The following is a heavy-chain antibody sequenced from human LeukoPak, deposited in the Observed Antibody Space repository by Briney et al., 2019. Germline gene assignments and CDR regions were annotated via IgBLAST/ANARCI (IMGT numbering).Heavy chain of an antibody. J-gene: IGHJ5*02. CDR2: INPSGSST. CDR1: GYSFTSHY. D-gene: IGHD3-16*02. V-gene: IGHV1-46*01. CDR3: ARDNSVGDIAWWFDP. Sequence: ASVKVSCKASGYSFTSHYMHWVRQAPGQGLEWMGLINPSGSSTLYAQKFQGRVTMTRDMSTATDYMELSSLRSEDTAVYYCARDNSVGDIAWWFDPWGQGTLVTVSS.